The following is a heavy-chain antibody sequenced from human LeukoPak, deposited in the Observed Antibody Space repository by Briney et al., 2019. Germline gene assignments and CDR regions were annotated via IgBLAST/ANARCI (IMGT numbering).Heavy chain of an antibody. J-gene: IGHJ4*02. CDR2: ISAYNGHT. D-gene: IGHD3-9*01. Sequence: ASVKVSCKASGYTFTSYGISWVRQAPGQGLEWVGWISAYNGHTKYPQKLQGRVTMTTDTSTTTAYMELSSLRSEDTAVYYCAREPYDILTGYAHFDYWGQGTLVTVSS. V-gene: IGHV1-18*01. CDR1: GYTFTSYG. CDR3: AREPYDILTGYAHFDY.